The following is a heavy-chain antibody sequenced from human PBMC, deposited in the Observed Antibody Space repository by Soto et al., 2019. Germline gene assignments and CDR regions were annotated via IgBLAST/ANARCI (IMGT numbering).Heavy chain of an antibody. D-gene: IGHD5-18*01. CDR3: ARMASFGSLNWFDP. CDR2: MNPGSGDT. V-gene: IGHV1-8*01. CDR1: GYTFTTND. Sequence: ASVKVSCKASGYTFTTNDFTCVLQSTLQWLDGMGCMNPGSGDTGYAQKFQGRFTMTRNISIATAYMELSSLRSENTAIYYCARMASFGSLNWFDPWGQGTLVTVSS. J-gene: IGHJ5*02.